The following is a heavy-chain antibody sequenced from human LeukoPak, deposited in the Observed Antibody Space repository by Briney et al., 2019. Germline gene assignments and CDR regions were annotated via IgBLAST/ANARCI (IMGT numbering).Heavy chain of an antibody. Sequence: SETLSLTCTVSGGSISSSSYYWGWIRQHPGKGLEWIGYIYYSGSTYYNPSLKSRVTISVDTSKNQFSLKLSSVTAADTAVYYCARAGTTMVRGVITGMDVWGQGTTVTVSS. V-gene: IGHV4-31*03. D-gene: IGHD3-10*01. CDR1: GGSISSSSYY. CDR2: IYYSGST. CDR3: ARAGTTMVRGVITGMDV. J-gene: IGHJ6*02.